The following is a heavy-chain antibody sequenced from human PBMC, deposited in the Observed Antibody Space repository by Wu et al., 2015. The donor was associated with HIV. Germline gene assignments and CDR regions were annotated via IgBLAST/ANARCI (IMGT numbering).Heavy chain of an antibody. V-gene: IGHV1-2*02. D-gene: IGHD3-10*01. Sequence: QVQLVQSGAEVTEPGASVMVSCKASQYTFINYDVHWVRQAAGQGLEWMGWMNPNSGGTDYAQKFQGRVTMTSDTSTSTAYMQLSSLRSDDTAVYHCARGHSGSYYLHFDYWGQGTLVTVSS. J-gene: IGHJ4*02. CDR3: ARGHSGSYYLHFDY. CDR2: MNPNSGGT. CDR1: QYTFINYD.